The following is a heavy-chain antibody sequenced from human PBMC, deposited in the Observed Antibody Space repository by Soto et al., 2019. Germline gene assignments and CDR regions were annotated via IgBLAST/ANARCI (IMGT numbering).Heavy chain of an antibody. V-gene: IGHV3-23*01. Sequence: SGGSLRLSCAASGFTFSSSAMSWVRQAPGKGLEWVSAISGSGGSTYYADSVKGRFTISRDNSKNTLSLQMNSLRADDTAVYYCAKEYGGGTSTVTSYFDYWGQGTLVTVSS. D-gene: IGHD5-18*01. CDR2: ISGSGGST. J-gene: IGHJ4*02. CDR1: GFTFSSSA. CDR3: AKEYGGGTSTVTSYFDY.